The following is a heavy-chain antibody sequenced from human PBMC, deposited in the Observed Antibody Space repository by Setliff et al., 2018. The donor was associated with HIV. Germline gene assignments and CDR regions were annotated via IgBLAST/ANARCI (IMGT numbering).Heavy chain of an antibody. CDR3: ARVPILRYASPVDM. V-gene: IGHV1-2*02. CDR1: GYMFTDYY. J-gene: IGHJ4*02. Sequence: ASVKVSCKASGYMFTDYYIHWVRQAPGQGLEWMGWINPNSDVANYAQKFQGRVTMTRDTSRSTVYMELSSLRFDDTAVYYCARVPILRYASPVDMWGQGTLVTVS. D-gene: IGHD3-9*01. CDR2: INPNSDVA.